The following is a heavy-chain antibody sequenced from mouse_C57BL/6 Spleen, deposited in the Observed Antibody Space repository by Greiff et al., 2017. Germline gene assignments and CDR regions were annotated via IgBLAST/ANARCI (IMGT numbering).Heavy chain of an antibody. J-gene: IGHJ4*01. CDR1: GYTFTSYW. D-gene: IGHD2-2*01. Sequence: VQLQQSGAELVRPGSSVKLSCKASGYTFTSYWMDWVKQRPGQGLEWIGNIYPSDSETHYNQKFKDKATLTVDKSSSTAYMQLSSLTSEDSAVYYCARDYYGYDDAMDYWGQGTSVTVSS. CDR2: IYPSDSET. V-gene: IGHV1-61*01. CDR3: ARDYYGYDDAMDY.